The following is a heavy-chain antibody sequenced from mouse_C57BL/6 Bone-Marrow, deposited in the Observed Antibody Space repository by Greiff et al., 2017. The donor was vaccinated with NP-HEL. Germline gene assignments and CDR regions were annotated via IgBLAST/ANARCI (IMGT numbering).Heavy chain of an antibody. Sequence: VQLQQSGAELARPGASVKLSCKASGYTFTSYGISWVKQRTGQGLEWIGEIYPRSGNTYYNEKFKGKATLTVDKSSSTAYMQLSSLTSEDSAVYYCASDYYGSSYWYFDVWGTGTTVTVSS. D-gene: IGHD1-1*01. CDR3: ASDYYGSSYWYFDV. CDR1: GYTFTSYG. CDR2: IYPRSGNT. V-gene: IGHV1-81*01. J-gene: IGHJ1*03.